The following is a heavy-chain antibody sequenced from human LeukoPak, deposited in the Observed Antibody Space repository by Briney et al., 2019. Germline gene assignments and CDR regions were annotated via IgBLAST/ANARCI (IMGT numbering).Heavy chain of an antibody. Sequence: ASVKVSCKASGYTFTDYGISWVRQAPGQGLEWMGWISTYNGNTNYAQKFQGRVTLTTDTPASTAYMELRSLRSDDTAVYYCARDLGYCSGNRCYRNWFDPWGQGTLVTVSS. CDR3: ARDLGYCSGNRCYRNWFDP. CDR2: ISTYNGNT. D-gene: IGHD2-2*03. J-gene: IGHJ5*02. CDR1: GYTFTDYG. V-gene: IGHV1-18*01.